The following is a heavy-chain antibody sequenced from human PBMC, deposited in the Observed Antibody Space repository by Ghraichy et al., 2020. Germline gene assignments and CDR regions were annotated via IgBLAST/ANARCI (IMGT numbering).Heavy chain of an antibody. D-gene: IGHD5-12*01. CDR3: ARLRWYFDL. Sequence: SETLSLTCTVSGGSISSSSYYWGWIRQPPGKGLEWIGSIYYSGSTYYNPSLKSRVTISVDTSKNQFSLKLSSVTAADTAVYYCARLRWYFDLWGRGTLVTVS. J-gene: IGHJ2*01. V-gene: IGHV4-39*01. CDR2: IYYSGST. CDR1: GGSISSSSYY.